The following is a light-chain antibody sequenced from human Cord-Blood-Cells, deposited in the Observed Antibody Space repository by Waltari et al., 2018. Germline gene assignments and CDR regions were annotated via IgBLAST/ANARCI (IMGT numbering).Light chain of an antibody. CDR2: GNS. V-gene: IGLV1-40*01. CDR3: QSYDSSLSGSV. Sequence: QSVLTQPPSVSVAPGQRVTISCPWSSSNIGAGYEVHWYQELPGTAPKLLLYGNSTRPSGDPDRFSGSKSRTSASLAITGLQAEDEADYYRQSYDSSLSGSVFGGGTKLTVL. J-gene: IGLJ2*01. CDR1: SSNIGAGYE.